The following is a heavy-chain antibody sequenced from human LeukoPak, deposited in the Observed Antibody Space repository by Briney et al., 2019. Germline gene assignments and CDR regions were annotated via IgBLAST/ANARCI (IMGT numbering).Heavy chain of an antibody. J-gene: IGHJ4*02. CDR1: AFTFDDYA. CDR2: ISGDGGST. Sequence: VGSLRLSCAASAFTFDDYAMHWVRQAPGKGLEWVSLISGDGGSTYYADSVKGRFTISRDNSKNSLYLQMTSLRTEDTALYYCGGIAVAGTGKSDYCGQGTLVTVSS. V-gene: IGHV3-43*02. CDR3: GGIAVAGTGKSDY. D-gene: IGHD6-19*01.